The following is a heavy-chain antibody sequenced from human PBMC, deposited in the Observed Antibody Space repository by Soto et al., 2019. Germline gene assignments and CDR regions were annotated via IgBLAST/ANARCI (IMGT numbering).Heavy chain of an antibody. J-gene: IGHJ5*02. V-gene: IGHV5-51*01. CDR2: IYPGDSDT. D-gene: IGHD4-17*01. CDR1: GYSFTSYW. CDR3: ARQSFTVNRVFRDHGGWFDP. Sequence: EVQLVQSGAEVKKPGESLKISCKGSGYSFTSYWIGWVRQMPGKGLEWMGIIYPGDSDTRYSPSFQGQVTISADKSISTAYLQWSSLKASDTAMYYCARQSFTVNRVFRDHGGWFDPWGQGTLVTVSS.